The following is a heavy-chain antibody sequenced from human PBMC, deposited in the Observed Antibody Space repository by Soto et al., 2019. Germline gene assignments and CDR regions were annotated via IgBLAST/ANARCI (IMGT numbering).Heavy chain of an antibody. V-gene: IGHV1-18*01. CDR1: GHTFTSYG. D-gene: IGHD5-12*01. CDR3: ARGYSAYADHYYYGLDV. J-gene: IGHJ6*02. Sequence: ASVKVSCKASGHTFTSYGINWVRQAPGQGLEWMGWINAHNGDTNYAQKVQGRVTMTTDTFTSTAYMELRSLRSDDTAVYYCARGYSAYADHYYYGLDVWGQGTTVTVSS. CDR2: INAHNGDT.